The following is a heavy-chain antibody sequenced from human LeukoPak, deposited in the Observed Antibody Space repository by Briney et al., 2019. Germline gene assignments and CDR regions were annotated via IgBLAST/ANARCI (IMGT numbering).Heavy chain of an antibody. CDR1: GGSISSGSYY. Sequence: SQTLSLTCTVSGGSISSGSYYWSWIRQPAGKGLEWIGRIYTSGSTNYNPSLKSRVTISVDTSKNQFSLKLSSVTAADTAVYYCASEVGGYFDYWGQGTLVTVSS. J-gene: IGHJ4*02. CDR2: IYTSGST. D-gene: IGHD1-26*01. V-gene: IGHV4-61*02. CDR3: ASEVGGYFDY.